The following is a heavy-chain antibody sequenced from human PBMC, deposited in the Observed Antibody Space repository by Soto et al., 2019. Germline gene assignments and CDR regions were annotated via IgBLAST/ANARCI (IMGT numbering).Heavy chain of an antibody. CDR1: GYRFTSYW. CDR2: IYPGDSDA. Sequence: GESLKLSCQGSGYRFTSYWIGWVRQMPGKGLEWMGFIYPGDSDARYSPSFQGRVTISADKSITTAYLQWNSLKASDTAMYYCASPYSNSAPHYCGMDVWGQGTTVTVSS. D-gene: IGHD4-4*01. V-gene: IGHV5-51*01. CDR3: ASPYSNSAPHYCGMDV. J-gene: IGHJ6*02.